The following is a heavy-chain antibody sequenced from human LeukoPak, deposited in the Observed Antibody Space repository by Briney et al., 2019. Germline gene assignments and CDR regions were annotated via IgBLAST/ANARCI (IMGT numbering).Heavy chain of an antibody. Sequence: ASVKVSCKASGYTFSGYYIHWVRHAPGQGLEWMGWINPKSGGTSYAQKFQDRVTMTRDTSISTAHMELSRLRSDDTAVYYCARDGEYGTGSYYRGCFDYWGQGTLVTVSS. CDR3: ARDGEYGTGSYYRGCFDY. V-gene: IGHV1-2*02. CDR1: GYTFSGYY. D-gene: IGHD3-10*01. CDR2: INPKSGGT. J-gene: IGHJ4*02.